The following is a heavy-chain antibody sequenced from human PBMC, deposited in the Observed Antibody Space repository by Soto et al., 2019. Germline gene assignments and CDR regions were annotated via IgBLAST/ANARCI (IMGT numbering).Heavy chain of an antibody. D-gene: IGHD3-22*01. CDR2: IYYSGST. J-gene: IGHJ5*02. CDR3: ARGEYYYDSSGYPEGGWFDP. V-gene: IGHV4-59*01. CDR1: GGSISSYY. Sequence: PSETLSLTCTVSGGSISSYYWSWIRQPPGKGLEWIGYIYYSGSTNYNPSLKSRVTISVDTSKNQFSLKLSSVTAADTAVYYCARGEYYYDSSGYPEGGWFDPWGQGTLVTV.